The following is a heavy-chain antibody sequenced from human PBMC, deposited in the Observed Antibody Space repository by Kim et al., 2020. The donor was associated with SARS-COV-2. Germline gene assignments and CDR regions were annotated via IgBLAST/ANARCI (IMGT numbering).Heavy chain of an antibody. D-gene: IGHD3-3*01. CDR1: GGSINRSSYY. J-gene: IGHJ4*02. Sequence: SETLFLTCTVSGGSINRSSYYWGWIRQPPGKGLEWIGTIYYSGNTYYNPSLKSRVTISVDTSKNQFSLKLSSVTAADTAVYYCARWSSVLFDYWGQGTLVTVSS. CDR3: ARWSSVLFDY. CDR2: IYYSGNT. V-gene: IGHV4-39*01.